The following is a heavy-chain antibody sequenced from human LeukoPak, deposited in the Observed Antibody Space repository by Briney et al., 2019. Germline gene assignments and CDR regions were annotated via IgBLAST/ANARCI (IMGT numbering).Heavy chain of an antibody. V-gene: IGHV1-18*01. Sequence: GASVKVSCKASGYTFTSYGISWVRQAPGQGLEWMGWISAYNGNTNYAQKLQGRVTMTRDTSTSTVYMELNSLRAEDTAVYYCAKGYDSSGYKYFQHWGQGTLVTVSS. D-gene: IGHD3-22*01. CDR2: ISAYNGNT. CDR1: GYTFTSYG. J-gene: IGHJ1*01. CDR3: AKGYDSSGYKYFQH.